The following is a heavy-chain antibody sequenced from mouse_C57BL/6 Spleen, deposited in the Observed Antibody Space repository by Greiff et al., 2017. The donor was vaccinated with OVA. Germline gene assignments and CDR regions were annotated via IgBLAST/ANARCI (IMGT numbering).Heavy chain of an antibody. Sequence: VQLQQSGAELVKPGASVKMSCKASGYTFTSYWITWVKQRPGQGLEWIGDIYPGSGSTNYNEMFKSKATLTVDTSSSTAYMQIGSLTSEDSAVYYCAREGITTVVAHWYFEVWGTGTTVTVSS. D-gene: IGHD1-1*01. CDR1: GYTFTSYW. CDR3: AREGITTVVAHWYFEV. CDR2: IYPGSGST. J-gene: IGHJ1*03. V-gene: IGHV1-55*01.